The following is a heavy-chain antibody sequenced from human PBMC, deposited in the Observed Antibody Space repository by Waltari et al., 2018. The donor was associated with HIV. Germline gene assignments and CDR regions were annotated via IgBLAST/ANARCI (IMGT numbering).Heavy chain of an antibody. D-gene: IGHD6-6*01. CDR3: TTGRLPSSVRFDY. CDR2: ISWNSGSI. V-gene: IGHV3-9*01. Sequence: EVNLVESGGGLVQPGRSLRLSCAASGFNFDDYAMHGVRQAPGKGLEWVSGISWNSGSIDYVDSVKRRFTISRDNGKNSLYLQMNSLRPEDTAFYYCTTGRLPSSVRFDYWGRGTLVTVSS. J-gene: IGHJ4*02. CDR1: GFNFDDYA.